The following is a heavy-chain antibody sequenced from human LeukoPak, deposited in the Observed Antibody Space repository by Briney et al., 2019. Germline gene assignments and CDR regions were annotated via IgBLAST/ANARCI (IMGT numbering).Heavy chain of an antibody. D-gene: IGHD3-10*01. V-gene: IGHV3-49*04. CDR2: IRSKAYGGTT. Sequence: GGSLRLSCTASGFTFCDYAMSWVRQAPGKGLEWVGFIRSKAYGGTTEYAASVKGRFTISRDDSKSIAYLQMNSLNTEDTAVYYCTRGKPDIAVSVLLWFGDTIELYWYYFDYWGQGTLVTVSS. CDR3: TRGKPDIAVSVLLWFGDTIELYWYYFDY. CDR1: GFTFCDYA. J-gene: IGHJ4*02.